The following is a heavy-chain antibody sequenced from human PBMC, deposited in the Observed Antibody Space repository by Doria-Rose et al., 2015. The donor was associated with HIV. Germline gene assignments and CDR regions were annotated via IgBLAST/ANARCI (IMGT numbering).Heavy chain of an antibody. D-gene: IGHD6-13*01. J-gene: IGHJ4*02. CDR3: ARIKSSRWYHKYYFDF. Sequence: SGPVLVKPTETLTLTCTVSGVSLSSPGMGVRWIRQPPGKALEWLANIFSDDDRAYRPSLKSKLTISRGTSKSQVVLTMTDMHPVDTATHYCARIKSSRWYHKYYFDFWGQGTLVIVSA. CDR1: GVSLSSPGMG. CDR2: IFSDDDR. V-gene: IGHV2-26*01.